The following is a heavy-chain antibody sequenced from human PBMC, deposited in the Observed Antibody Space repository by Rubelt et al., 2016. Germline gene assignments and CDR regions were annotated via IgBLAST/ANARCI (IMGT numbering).Heavy chain of an antibody. CDR2: ISGSGDST. V-gene: IGHV3-23*01. Sequence: GGSLRLSCAASGFTFSSYAMSWVRQAPGKGLEWVSAISGSGDSTNYADSVKGRFTISRDNSKNTLYLGLQSLRSEDAGVYFCARGQSGYAEDIYAMDLWGQGATVTVSS. CDR1: GFTFSSYA. J-gene: IGHJ6*02. CDR3: ARGQSGYAEDIYAMDL. D-gene: IGHD5-12*01.